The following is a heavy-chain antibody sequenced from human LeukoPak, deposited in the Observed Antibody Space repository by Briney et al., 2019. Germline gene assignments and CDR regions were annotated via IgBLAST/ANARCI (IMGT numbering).Heavy chain of an antibody. CDR3: ARGLSGYSYGGYYYYMDV. D-gene: IGHD5-18*01. CDR1: GYTFTRYG. J-gene: IGHJ6*03. Sequence: ASVKVSCKASGYTFTRYGMSWVRQAPGQGLEWMGWISGSNGNTNYAQKLQGRVTMTTDTSTGTAYMELRSLRSDDTAVYYCARGLSGYSYGGYYYYMDVWGKGTTVTISS. V-gene: IGHV1-18*01. CDR2: ISGSNGNT.